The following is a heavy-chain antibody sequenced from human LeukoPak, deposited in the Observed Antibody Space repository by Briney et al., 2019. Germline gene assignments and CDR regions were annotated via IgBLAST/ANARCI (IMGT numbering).Heavy chain of an antibody. Sequence: GGSLRLFCAASGLSSTIYWMHWVRQVPGKGLVWVSRIKLDENTAYYADFVKGRFTISSDDAKTTVYLQMNSLRAEDSAVYYCARDRPFWNWGQGTLVTVSS. D-gene: IGHD3-3*01. V-gene: IGHV3-74*01. CDR1: GLSSTIYW. CDR3: ARDRPFWN. CDR2: IKLDENTA. J-gene: IGHJ4*02.